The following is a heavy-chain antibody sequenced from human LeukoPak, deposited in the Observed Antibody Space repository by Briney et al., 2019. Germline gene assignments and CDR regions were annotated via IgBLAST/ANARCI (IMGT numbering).Heavy chain of an antibody. CDR1: GGSISSSSYY. J-gene: IGHJ3*02. V-gene: IGHV4-39*07. CDR3: ARDGGTLVGDAFDI. Sequence: PSETLSLTCTVSGGSISSSSYYWGWIRQPPGKGLEWIGSIYYSGSTYYNPSLKSQVTISVDTSKNQFSLKLSSVTAADTAVYYCARDGGTLVGDAFDIWGQGTMVTVSS. CDR2: IYYSGST. D-gene: IGHD2-15*01.